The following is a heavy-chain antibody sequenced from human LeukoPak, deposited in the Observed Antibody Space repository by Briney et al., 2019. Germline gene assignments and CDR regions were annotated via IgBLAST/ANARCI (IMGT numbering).Heavy chain of an antibody. V-gene: IGHV4-59*01. Sequence: PSETLSLTCTASGGSISSYYWSWIRQPPGKGLEWIGYIYYSGTTNYNPSLKSRVTISVDTSKNQFSLKLSSVTAADTAVYYCARGVYIAAAQYAYWGQGTLVTVSS. CDR1: GGSISSYY. D-gene: IGHD6-13*01. CDR2: IYYSGTT. CDR3: ARGVYIAAAQYAY. J-gene: IGHJ4*02.